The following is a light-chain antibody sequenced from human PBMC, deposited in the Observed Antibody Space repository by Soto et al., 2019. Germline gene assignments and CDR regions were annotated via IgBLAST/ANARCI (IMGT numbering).Light chain of an antibody. CDR3: IAYTSSSTSVV. Sequence: QSALTQPASVSGSPGQSITISCTGTSSDVGGYNYVSWYQQHPGKAPKLMIYDVSNRPSGVSNRFSGAKSGNTASLTISGIQAEDEADYYCIAYTSSSTSVVFGGGTKLTVL. CDR2: DVS. J-gene: IGLJ2*01. V-gene: IGLV2-14*01. CDR1: SSDVGGYNY.